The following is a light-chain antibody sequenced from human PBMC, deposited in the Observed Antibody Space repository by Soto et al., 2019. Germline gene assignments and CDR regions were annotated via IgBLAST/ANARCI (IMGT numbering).Light chain of an antibody. V-gene: IGLV1-51*01. J-gene: IGLJ2*01. CDR3: GAWDNSLTVVV. Sequence: QSALTQPPSVSAAPGQKVTISCSGSSSNIGRNSVSWYQHLPGTAPKLLIYDNDKRPSGIPDRFSGSKSGTSATLGITGLQTGDEADYYCGAWDNSLTVVVFGGGTQLTVL. CDR1: SSNIGRNS. CDR2: DND.